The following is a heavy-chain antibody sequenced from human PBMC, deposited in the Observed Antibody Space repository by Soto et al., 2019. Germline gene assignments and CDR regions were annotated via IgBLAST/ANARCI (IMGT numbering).Heavy chain of an antibody. CDR1: GYSFTSYW. D-gene: IGHD3-10*02. CDR2: IDPSDSYT. V-gene: IGHV5-10-1*01. J-gene: IGHJ4*02. CDR3: ATVFRSSNFNY. Sequence: GESLKISCKGSGYSFTSYWISWVRQMPGKGLEWMGRIDPSDSYTNYSPSFQGHVTISADKSISTAYLQWSSLKASDTAVYYCATVFRSSNFNYWGQGTLVTVSS.